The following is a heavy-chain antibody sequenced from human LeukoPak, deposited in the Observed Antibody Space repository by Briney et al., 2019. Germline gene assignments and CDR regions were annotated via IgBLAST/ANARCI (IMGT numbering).Heavy chain of an antibody. J-gene: IGHJ4*02. CDR3: ATGTMVRGVIKFDY. CDR1: GFTFSDYY. D-gene: IGHD3-10*01. Sequence: PGGSLRLSCAASGFTFSDYYMSWIRQAPGKGLEWVSYISSSSSYTNYADSVKGRFTISRDNAKNSLYLQMNSLGAEDTAVYYCATGTMVRGVIKFDYWGQGTLVTVSS. CDR2: ISSSSSYT. V-gene: IGHV3-11*06.